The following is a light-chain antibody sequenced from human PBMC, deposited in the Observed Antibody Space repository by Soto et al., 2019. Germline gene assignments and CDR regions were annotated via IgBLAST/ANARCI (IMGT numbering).Light chain of an antibody. V-gene: IGKV3-15*01. CDR1: QSVSSN. CDR3: QQYVTSSPRT. Sequence: EIVMTQPPAILSVSPGERATLSCRASQSVSSNLAWFQQKPGQTPRLLFNGASTRATGIPARFTGSGSGTEFTLTITRLEPEDFAVYYCQQYVTSSPRTFGQGTKVDIK. CDR2: GAS. J-gene: IGKJ1*01.